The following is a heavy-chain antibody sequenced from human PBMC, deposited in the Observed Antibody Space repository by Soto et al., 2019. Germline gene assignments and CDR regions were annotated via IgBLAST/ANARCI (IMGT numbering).Heavy chain of an antibody. CDR2: IYYSGST. Sequence: QVQLQESGPGLVKLSQTLSLTCTVSGGSISSGGYYWTWIRQHPGKGREWIGYIYYSGSTYYNPSLKSRVTMSVDTSKIQFSLKLSSVTAADTAVYYCARVCGGDCHYGMDVWGQGTTVTVSS. V-gene: IGHV4-31*03. D-gene: IGHD2-21*02. CDR3: ARVCGGDCHYGMDV. CDR1: GGSISSGGYY. J-gene: IGHJ6*02.